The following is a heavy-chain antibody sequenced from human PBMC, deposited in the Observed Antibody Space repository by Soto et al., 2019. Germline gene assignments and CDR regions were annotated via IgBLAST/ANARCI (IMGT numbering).Heavy chain of an antibody. Sequence: GSLRLSCAASGFTFSSYWMHWVRQAPGKGLVWVSRINSDGSSTSYADSVKGRFTISRDNAKNTLYLQMNSLRAEDTAVYYCAMKAGEPYYYYYYGMDVWGQGTTVTVSS. CDR1: GFTFSSYW. V-gene: IGHV3-74*01. J-gene: IGHJ6*02. D-gene: IGHD6-19*01. CDR2: INSDGSST. CDR3: AMKAGEPYYYYYYGMDV.